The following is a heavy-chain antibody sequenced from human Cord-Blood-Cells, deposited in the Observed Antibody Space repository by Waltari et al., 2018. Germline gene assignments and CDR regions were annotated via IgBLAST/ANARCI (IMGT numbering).Heavy chain of an antibody. D-gene: IGHD2-8*02. CDR2: INPNSGGT. J-gene: IGHJ2*01. V-gene: IGHV1-2*06. CDR3: ARVVRYCTGGVCYWYFDL. Sequence: QVQLVQSGAEVKKPGASVKVSCKASGYTFTGYYMHWVRQAPGQGLEWMGRINPNSGGTNYAQKFQGRVTMTRDTSISTAYMELSRLRSDDTAVYYCARVVRYCTGGVCYWYFDLWGRGTLVTVSS. CDR1: GYTFTGYY.